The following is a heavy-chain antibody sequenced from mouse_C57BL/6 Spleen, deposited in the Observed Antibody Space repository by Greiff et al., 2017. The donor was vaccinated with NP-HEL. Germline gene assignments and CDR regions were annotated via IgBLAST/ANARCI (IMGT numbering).Heavy chain of an antibody. CDR3: ARNWDYYGKGYFDY. Sequence: QVQLQQSGPGLVQPSQSLSITCTVSGFSLTSYGVHWVRQSPGKGLEWLGVIWSGGSTDYNAAFISRLSISKDNSKSQVFFKMNSLQADDTAIYYCARNWDYYGKGYFDYWGQGTTLTVSS. CDR2: IWSGGST. D-gene: IGHD2-1*01. CDR1: GFSLTSYG. J-gene: IGHJ2*01. V-gene: IGHV2-2*01.